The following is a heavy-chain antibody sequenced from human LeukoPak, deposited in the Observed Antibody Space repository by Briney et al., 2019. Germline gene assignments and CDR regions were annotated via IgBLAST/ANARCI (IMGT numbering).Heavy chain of an antibody. J-gene: IGHJ4*02. V-gene: IGHV4-4*02. CDR3: AREGSVGTMIVDY. D-gene: IGHD3-22*01. Sequence: PSETLSLTCAVSGGSISSSNWWSWVRQPPGKGLEWIGEIYHSGSTNYNPSLKSRVTISVDTSKNQFSLKLSSVTAADTAVYYCAREGSVGTMIVDYWGQGTLVSVSS. CDR1: GGSISSSNW. CDR2: IYHSGST.